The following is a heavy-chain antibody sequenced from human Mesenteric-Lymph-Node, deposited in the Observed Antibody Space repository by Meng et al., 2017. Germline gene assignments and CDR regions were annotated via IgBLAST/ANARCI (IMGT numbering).Heavy chain of an antibody. D-gene: IGHD6-13*01. CDR1: GFTVSSNY. CDR3: ARDGQLAGRAYYFDY. Sequence: GGSLRLSCAASGFTVSSNYMSWVRQAPGKGLEWVANIKQDGSEKYYVDSVKGRFTISRDNSKNTLYLQMGSLRAEDMAVYYCARDGQLAGRAYYFDYWGQGTLVTVSS. CDR2: IKQDGSEK. V-gene: IGHV3-7*01. J-gene: IGHJ4*02.